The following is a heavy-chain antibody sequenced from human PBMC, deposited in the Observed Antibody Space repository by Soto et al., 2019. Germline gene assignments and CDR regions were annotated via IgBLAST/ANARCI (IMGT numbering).Heavy chain of an antibody. Sequence: GGSLRLSCAASGFTFSSYGMHWVRQAPGKGLEWVAVISYDGSNKYYADSVKGRFIISRDNSKNTLYLQMNSLRAEDTAVYYCAKSRAFLEWLLFDYWGQGTLVTVSS. CDR1: GFTFSSYG. CDR2: ISYDGSNK. J-gene: IGHJ4*02. CDR3: AKSRAFLEWLLFDY. V-gene: IGHV3-30*18. D-gene: IGHD3-3*02.